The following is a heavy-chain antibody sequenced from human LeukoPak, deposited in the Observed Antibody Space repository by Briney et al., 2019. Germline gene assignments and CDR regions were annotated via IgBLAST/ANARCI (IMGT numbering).Heavy chain of an antibody. V-gene: IGHV3-23*01. CDR3: AKGGQDFDFWRFDL. J-gene: IGHJ5*02. Sequence: GGSLRLSCAASGFSFSDSAVSWVRHSPGEGLKWVSSISDTGGRTYYADSVKGRLTITRDNSRNTVNLQMNSLRAGDTARYYCAKGGQDFDFWRFDLWGQGILVIVSS. CDR1: GFSFSDSA. D-gene: IGHD3-3*01. CDR2: ISDTGGRT.